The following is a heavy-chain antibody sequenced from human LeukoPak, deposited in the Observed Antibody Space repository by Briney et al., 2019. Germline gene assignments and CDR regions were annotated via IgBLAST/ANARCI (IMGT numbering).Heavy chain of an antibody. D-gene: IGHD3-22*01. Sequence: GGSLRLSCAASGFTFSSFALHWVRQAPGKGLQWVAVISYDGNNKYYADSVKGRFTISRDNAKNSLYLQMNSLRLEDTALYFCAKDPTHDYDSSGPDYWGQGTLVTVSS. CDR3: AKDPTHDYDSSGPDY. V-gene: IGHV3-30*01. CDR1: GFTFSSFA. CDR2: ISYDGNNK. J-gene: IGHJ4*02.